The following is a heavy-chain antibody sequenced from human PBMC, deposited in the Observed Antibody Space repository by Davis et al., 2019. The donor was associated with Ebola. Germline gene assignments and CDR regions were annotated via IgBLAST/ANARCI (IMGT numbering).Heavy chain of an antibody. CDR3: ARETGEDSSHYFDY. V-gene: IGHV1-2*06. CDR2: INPNSGDT. D-gene: IGHD3-10*01. J-gene: IGHJ4*02. Sequence: ASVKVSCKASGYTFSIYGISWVRQAPGQGLEWMGRINPNSGDTNYAQNFQGRVTMTRDTSVTTAYMELSSLRSDDTAVYYCARETGEDSSHYFDYWGQGTLVTVSS. CDR1: GYTFSIYG.